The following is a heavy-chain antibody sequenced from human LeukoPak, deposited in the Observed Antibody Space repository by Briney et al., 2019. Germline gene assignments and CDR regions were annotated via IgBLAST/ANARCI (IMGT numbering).Heavy chain of an antibody. D-gene: IGHD6-19*01. CDR3: AKEVNIVAGPWCFDL. J-gene: IGHJ2*01. CDR1: GFTFSGSA. CDR2: IRSKANSYAT. V-gene: IGHV3-73*01. Sequence: GGSLRLSCAASGFTFSGSAMHWVRQASGKGLEWVGRIRSKANSYATAYAASVKGRFTISRDDSKNTAYLQMNSLKTEDTAVYYCAKEVNIVAGPWCFDLWGRGTLVTVSS.